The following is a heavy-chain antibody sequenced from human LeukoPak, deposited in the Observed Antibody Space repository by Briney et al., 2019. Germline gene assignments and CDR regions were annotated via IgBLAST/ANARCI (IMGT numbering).Heavy chain of an antibody. J-gene: IGHJ4*02. Sequence: PSETLSLTCTVSNGYISNSNFYWGWIRQPPGKGLEWIGSIFYDGSSDYNPSLKSRVTISVDTSKNQFSLKLSSVTAADTAIYYCAKGGTVLRGANAVYFDSWGQGTLVTVSS. CDR3: AKGGTVLRGANAVYFDS. V-gene: IGHV4-39*07. CDR1: NGYISNSNFY. D-gene: IGHD3-10*01. CDR2: IFYDGSS.